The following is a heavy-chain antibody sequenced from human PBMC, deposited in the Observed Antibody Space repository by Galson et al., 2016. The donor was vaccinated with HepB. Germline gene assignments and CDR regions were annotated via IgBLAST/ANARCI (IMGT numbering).Heavy chain of an antibody. CDR2: ISWNGGSI. CDR1: GFTLDHYA. CDR3: AKDSGAYYYDSSGYRPNAFDI. Sequence: LSCAASGFTLDHYAMHWVRQAPGKGLEWVSGISWNGGSIGYADSVKGRFTISRDNAKNSLYLQMNSLRAGDTALYYCAKDSGAYYYDSSGYRPNAFDIWGQGTMVTVSS. J-gene: IGHJ3*02. D-gene: IGHD3-22*01. V-gene: IGHV3-9*01.